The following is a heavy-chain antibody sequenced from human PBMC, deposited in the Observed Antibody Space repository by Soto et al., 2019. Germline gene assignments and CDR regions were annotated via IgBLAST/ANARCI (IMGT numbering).Heavy chain of an antibody. J-gene: IGHJ6*03. D-gene: IGHD2-15*01. CDR1: GYTFTSYA. V-gene: IGHV1-3*01. CDR3: ARDPYDCSGGSCYYYYYYMDV. Sequence: GASVKVSCKASGYTFTSYAMHWVRQAPGQRLEWMGWINAGNGNTKYSQKFQGRVTITRDTSASTAYMELSSLRSEDTAVYYCARDPYDCSGGSCYYYYYYMDVWGKGTTVTVSS. CDR2: INAGNGNT.